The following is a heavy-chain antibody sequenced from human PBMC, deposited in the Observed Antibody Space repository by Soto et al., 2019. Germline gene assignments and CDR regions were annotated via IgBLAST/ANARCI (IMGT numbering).Heavy chain of an antibody. CDR1: GGSFSGYY. Sequence: PSETLSLTCAVYGGSFSGYYWSWIRQPPGKGLEWIGEINHSGSTNYNPSLKGRVTISVDTSKNQFSLKLSSVTAADTAVYYCARGRLTMVRGVIMAPFDYWGQGTLVTVSS. J-gene: IGHJ4*02. V-gene: IGHV4-34*01. D-gene: IGHD3-10*01. CDR2: INHSGST. CDR3: ARGRLTMVRGVIMAPFDY.